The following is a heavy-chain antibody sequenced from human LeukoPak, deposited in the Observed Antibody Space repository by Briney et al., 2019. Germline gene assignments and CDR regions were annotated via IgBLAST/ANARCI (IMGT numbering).Heavy chain of an antibody. CDR3: ARHQSGSYNDAFDI. D-gene: IGHD1-26*01. CDR1: GYRFTTYW. J-gene: IGHJ3*02. CDR2: IYPGDSDT. V-gene: IGHV5-51*01. Sequence: GESLQISCKGSGYRFTTYWIGWVRQLPGKGLEYMGIIYPGDSDTRYSPSFQGQVTISADKSISTAYLQWSSLKASDTAMYYCARHQSGSYNDAFDIWGQGTMVTVSS.